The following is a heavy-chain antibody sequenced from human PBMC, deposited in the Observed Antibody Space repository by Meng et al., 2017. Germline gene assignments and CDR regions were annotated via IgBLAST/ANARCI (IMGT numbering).Heavy chain of an antibody. Sequence: ASVKVSCKASGYTFTGYYMHWVRQAPGQGLEWIGWINPNRGGTKYAQKVQGRVTMNRDTSIGTAYMELSRLRSDDTAVYSCARDSPPDYGDEGGWGQGTLVTVSS. CDR1: GYTFTGYY. CDR2: INPNRGGT. V-gene: IGHV1-2*02. D-gene: IGHD4-17*01. CDR3: ARDSPPDYGDEGG. J-gene: IGHJ4*02.